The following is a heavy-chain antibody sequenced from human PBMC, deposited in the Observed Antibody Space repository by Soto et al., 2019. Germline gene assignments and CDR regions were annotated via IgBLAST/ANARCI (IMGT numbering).Heavy chain of an antibody. CDR2: IYPGDSDT. Sequence: GESLKISCKGSGYSFTSYWIGWVRQMPGKGLEWMGIIYPGDSDTRYSPSFQGQVTISADKSISTAYLQWSSLKASDTAMYYCASSCLYQDYYYGMDVWGQGTTVTVSS. V-gene: IGHV5-51*01. J-gene: IGHJ6*02. CDR1: GYSFTSYW. CDR3: ASSCLYQDYYYGMDV. D-gene: IGHD3-16*01.